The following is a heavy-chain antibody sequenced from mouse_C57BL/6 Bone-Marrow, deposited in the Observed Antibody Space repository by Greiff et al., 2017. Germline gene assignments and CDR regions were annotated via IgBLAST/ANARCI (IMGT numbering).Heavy chain of an antibody. J-gene: IGHJ2*01. CDR3: ARWYYGSSPYYFDY. D-gene: IGHD1-1*01. CDR1: GYAFSSSW. Sequence: QVQLKESGPELVKPGASVKISCKASGYAFSSSWMNWVKQRPGKGLEWIGRIYPGDGDTNYNGKFKGKDTLTADKSSSTAYMQLSSLTSDDSAVYFCARWYYGSSPYYFDYWGQGTTLTVSS. V-gene: IGHV1-82*01. CDR2: IYPGDGDT.